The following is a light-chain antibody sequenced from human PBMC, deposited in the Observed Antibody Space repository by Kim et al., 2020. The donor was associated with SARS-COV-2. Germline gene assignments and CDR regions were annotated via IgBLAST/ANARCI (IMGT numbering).Light chain of an antibody. CDR2: RNN. J-gene: IGLJ3*02. Sequence: QAGLTQPPSVSKDLRQTATLTCTGNSNNVGNQGAAWLQQHQGHPPKLLSYRNNNRPSGISDRLSASRSGNTASLTITGLQPEDEADYYCSAWDSSLSAWVFGGGTQLTVL. V-gene: IGLV10-54*01. CDR1: SNNVGNQG. CDR3: SAWDSSLSAWV.